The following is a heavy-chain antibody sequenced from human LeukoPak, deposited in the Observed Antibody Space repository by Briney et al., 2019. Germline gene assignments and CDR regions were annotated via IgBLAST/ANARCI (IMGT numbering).Heavy chain of an antibody. D-gene: IGHD2-2*01. CDR3: ARDGVVVPAAMREEKYYYYYGMDV. CDR1: GYTFTSYY. Sequence: ASVTVSCKASGYTFTSYYMHWVRQAPGQGLEWMGIINPSGGSTIYAQKFQGRVTMTRDTSTSTVYMELSSLRSEDTAVYYCARDGVVVPAAMREEKYYYYYGMDVWGKGTTVTVSS. J-gene: IGHJ6*04. V-gene: IGHV1-46*01. CDR2: INPSGGST.